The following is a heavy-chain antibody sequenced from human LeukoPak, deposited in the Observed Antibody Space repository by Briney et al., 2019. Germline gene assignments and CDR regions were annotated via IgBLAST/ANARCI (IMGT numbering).Heavy chain of an antibody. J-gene: IGHJ5*02. D-gene: IGHD3-10*01. Sequence: GGSLRLSCAASGFTFSSDWVHWVRQAPGKGLVWVSRIRGDGNDATYADSVKGRFTVSRDNAGSTLFLQMNRLTADDTAVYYCSRDRVLGSGSLDAWGQGTLVSVSS. CDR2: IRGDGNDA. V-gene: IGHV3-74*01. CDR3: SRDRVLGSGSLDA. CDR1: GFTFSSDW.